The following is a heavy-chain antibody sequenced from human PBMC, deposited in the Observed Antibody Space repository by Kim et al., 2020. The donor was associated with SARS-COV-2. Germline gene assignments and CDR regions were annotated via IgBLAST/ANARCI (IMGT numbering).Heavy chain of an antibody. CDR2: FDPEDGET. J-gene: IGHJ4*02. V-gene: IGHV1-24*01. Sequence: ASVKVSCKVSGSTLSALSMHWVRQAPGKGLEWMGSFDPEDGETIYAQKFQGRVTMTEDTSTDTAYMDLYSLTSEDTAVYYCASSQWLIPYDYWGQGTLVTVSP. CDR1: GSTLSALS. D-gene: IGHD6-19*01. CDR3: ASSQWLIPYDY.